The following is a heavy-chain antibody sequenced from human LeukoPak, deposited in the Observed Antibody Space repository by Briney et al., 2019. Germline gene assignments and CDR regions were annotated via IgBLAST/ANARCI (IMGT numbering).Heavy chain of an antibody. D-gene: IGHD6-19*01. CDR3: ARDSSGWGGNNWFDP. J-gene: IGHJ5*02. CDR2: ISYDGSNQ. Sequence: GGSLRLSCAASGFNFGAYAMHWVRQSPGKGLDWVALISYDGSNQWYADSVKGRFTVSRDSSKNTLYLQMNSLRVEDTAVYYCARDSSGWGGNNWFDPWGQGTLVTVSS. CDR1: GFNFGAYA. V-gene: IGHV3-30*04.